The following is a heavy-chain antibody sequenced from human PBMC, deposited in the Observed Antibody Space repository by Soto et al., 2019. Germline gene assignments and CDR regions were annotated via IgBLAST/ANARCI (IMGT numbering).Heavy chain of an antibody. CDR1: GFAFSSYG. J-gene: IGHJ4*02. CDR2: ISYDGSLQ. Sequence: QAQPVESGGGVVQPGRSLRLSCAASGFAFSSYGMHWVRQAPGTGLGWVAVISYDGSLQHYADSVKGRFTISRDNSKNMVLLQISSLRAEDTAVYYCVSDRGYGHASVPYSWGQGTLVSVSS. CDR3: VSDRGYGHASVPYS. V-gene: IGHV3-30*03. D-gene: IGHD5-18*01.